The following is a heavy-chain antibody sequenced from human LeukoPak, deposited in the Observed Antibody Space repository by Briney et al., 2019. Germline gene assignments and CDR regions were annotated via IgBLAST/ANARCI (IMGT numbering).Heavy chain of an antibody. D-gene: IGHD5-18*01. J-gene: IGHJ6*03. CDR1: GYFLSRGYP. Sequence: SEALSLTSAVLGYFLSRGYPWGWSRRPPGKGLEGIGGIYHSGGNYYNPSFKGRVTSPLATSKNHFYLKLSSLTAADTAVYYCARGGGYSYGFKRKNYYYYLDVWGKGTTVTVSS. CDR2: IYHSGGN. V-gene: IGHV4-38-2*01. CDR3: ARGGGYSYGFKRKNYYYYLDV.